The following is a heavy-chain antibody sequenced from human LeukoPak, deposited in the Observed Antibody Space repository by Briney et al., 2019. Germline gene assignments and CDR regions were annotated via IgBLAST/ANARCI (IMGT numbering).Heavy chain of an antibody. D-gene: IGHD1-1*01. CDR3: ARGRSSNWNGDAFDI. J-gene: IGHJ3*02. CDR2: IIPIFGTA. Sequence: ASVKVSCKASGYTFTGYYMHWVRQAPGQGLEWMGGIIPIFGTANYAQKFQGRVTITADKSTSTAYMELSSLRSEDTAVYYCARGRSSNWNGDAFDIWGQGTMVTVSS. CDR1: GYTFTGYY. V-gene: IGHV1-69*06.